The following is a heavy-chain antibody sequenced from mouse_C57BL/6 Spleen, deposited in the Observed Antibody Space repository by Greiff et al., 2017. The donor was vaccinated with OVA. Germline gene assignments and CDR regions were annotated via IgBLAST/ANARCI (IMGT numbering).Heavy chain of an antibody. V-gene: IGHV3-6*01. CDR3: ARSFYYDPSWFAY. CDR2: ISYDGSN. J-gene: IGHJ3*01. CDR1: GYSITSGYY. Sequence: EVQLQESGPGLVKPSQSLSLTCSVTGYSITSGYYWNWIRQFPGNKLEWMGYISYDGSNNYNPSLKNRISITRDTSKNQFFLKLNSVTTEDTATYYCARSFYYDPSWFAYWGQGTLVTVSA. D-gene: IGHD2-4*01.